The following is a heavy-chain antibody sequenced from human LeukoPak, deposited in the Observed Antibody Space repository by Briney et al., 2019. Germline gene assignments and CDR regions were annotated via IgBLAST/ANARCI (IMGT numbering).Heavy chain of an antibody. Sequence: GGSLRLSCAASGFTFSSYGMSWVRQAPGKGLEWVSAISGSGGSTYYADSVKGRFTISRDNSKNTLYLQMNSLRAEDTAVYYCAKEVATMVRGVLGAFDIWGQGTMVTVSS. V-gene: IGHV3-23*01. J-gene: IGHJ3*02. CDR1: GFTFSSYG. D-gene: IGHD3-10*01. CDR3: AKEVATMVRGVLGAFDI. CDR2: ISGSGGST.